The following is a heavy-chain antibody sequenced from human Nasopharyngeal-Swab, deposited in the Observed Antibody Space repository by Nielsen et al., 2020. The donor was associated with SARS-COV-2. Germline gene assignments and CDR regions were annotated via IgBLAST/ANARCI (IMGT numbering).Heavy chain of an antibody. CDR2: IYYSGST. D-gene: IGHD3-22*01. CDR3: ARAMIVVVINAFDI. Sequence: SETLCLTCTVSGGSISSGGYYWSWLRQHPGKGLGWIGYIYYSGSTYYNPSLKSRVTISVDTSKNQFSLKLSSVTAADTAVYYCARAMIVVVINAFDIWGQGTMVTVSS. J-gene: IGHJ3*02. V-gene: IGHV4-31*03. CDR1: GGSISSGGYY.